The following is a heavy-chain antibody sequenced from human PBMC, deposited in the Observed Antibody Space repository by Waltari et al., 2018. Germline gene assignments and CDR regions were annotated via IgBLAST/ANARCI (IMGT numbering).Heavy chain of an antibody. CDR1: GFTFSSYA. V-gene: IGHV3-23*03. CDR3: ANGPSLRAAYYYMDV. CDR2: IYSGGST. J-gene: IGHJ6*03. D-gene: IGHD2-15*01. Sequence: EVQLLESGGGLVQPGGSLRLSCAASGFTFSSYAMSWVRQAPGKGLEWVSVIYSGGSTYYADSVKGRFTISRDNSKNTLYLQMNSLRAEDTAVYYCANGPSLRAAYYYMDVWGKGTTVTVSS.